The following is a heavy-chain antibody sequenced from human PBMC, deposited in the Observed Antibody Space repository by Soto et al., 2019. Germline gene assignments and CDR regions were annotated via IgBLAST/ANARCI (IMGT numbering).Heavy chain of an antibody. CDR2: ISAYNGNT. CDR1: GFTYNSYG. D-gene: IGHD6-13*01. J-gene: IGHJ6*03. Sequence: GPSVPFSCKASGFTYNSYGISWARQATRQGREWMGWISAYNGNTNYAQKLQGRVTMTTDTSTSTAYMELRSLRSDDTAVYYCSRDLALQQPHTHYYYYYMDVWGKGTTVTVSS. CDR3: SRDLALQQPHTHYYYYYMDV. V-gene: IGHV1-18*01.